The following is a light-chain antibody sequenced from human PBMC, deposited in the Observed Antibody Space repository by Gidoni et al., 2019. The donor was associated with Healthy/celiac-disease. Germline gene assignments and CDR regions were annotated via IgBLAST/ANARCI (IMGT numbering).Light chain of an antibody. CDR1: SPNIGSNT. Sequence: QSVLTQPPSASGTPGQRVTISCSGSSPNIGSNTVNWYQQLPGTAPKLRIYSNNQRPSGVHDRVSGSKSGTSASLAISGLQSEDEADYYCAAWDDSLNGPVFGGGTKLTVL. CDR3: AAWDDSLNGPV. CDR2: SNN. J-gene: IGLJ2*01. V-gene: IGLV1-44*01.